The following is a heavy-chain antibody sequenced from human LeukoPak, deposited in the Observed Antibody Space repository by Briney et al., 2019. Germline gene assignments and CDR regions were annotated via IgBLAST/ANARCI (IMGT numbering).Heavy chain of an antibody. CDR2: IYTSGST. J-gene: IGHJ4*02. D-gene: IGHD3-10*01. Sequence: SQTLSLACLVAARSIGSLYCRWIRPPAGKGLEWIGRIYTSGSTNYNPSLKSRVTMSVDTSKNQFSLKLSSVTAADTAVYYCARGSFLWFGDNNDYYFDYWGQGTLVTVSS. V-gene: IGHV4-4*07. CDR1: ARSIGSLY. CDR3: ARGSFLWFGDNNDYYFDY.